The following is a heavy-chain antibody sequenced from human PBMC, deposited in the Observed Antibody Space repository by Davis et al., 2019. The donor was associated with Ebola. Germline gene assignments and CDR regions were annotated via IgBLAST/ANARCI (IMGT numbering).Heavy chain of an antibody. CDR1: GGSISSSSYY. CDR2: INHSGST. D-gene: IGHD1-26*01. V-gene: IGHV4-39*07. CDR3: ARVGKWELFIDY. J-gene: IGHJ4*02. Sequence: SETLSLTCTVSGGSISSSSYYWGWIRQPPGKGLEWIGEINHSGSTNYNPSLKSRVTISVDTSKNQFSLKLSSVTAADTAVYYCARVGKWELFIDYWGQGTLVTVSS.